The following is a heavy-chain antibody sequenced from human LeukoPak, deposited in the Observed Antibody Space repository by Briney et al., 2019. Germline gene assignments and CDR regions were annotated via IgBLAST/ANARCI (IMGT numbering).Heavy chain of an antibody. CDR2: IKQDGSEK. D-gene: IGHD5-12*01. V-gene: IGHV3-7*01. Sequence: SGGSLRLSCAASGFTFSSYWMSWVRQAPGKGLEWVANIKQDGSEKYYVESVKGRFTISRDNAKNSLYLQMNSLRAEDTAVYYCAREGWLRTSYYYGMDVWGQGTTVTVSS. CDR3: AREGWLRTSYYYGMDV. J-gene: IGHJ6*02. CDR1: GFTFSSYW.